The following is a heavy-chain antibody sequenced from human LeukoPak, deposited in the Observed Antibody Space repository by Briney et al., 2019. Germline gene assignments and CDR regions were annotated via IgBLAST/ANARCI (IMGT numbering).Heavy chain of an antibody. J-gene: IGHJ4*02. V-gene: IGHV3-74*01. CDR3: ARGRPHGNDY. Sequence: GGSLRLSCAASGFTFSSYWMNWVRQAPGKGLVWVSRIASDGSSTTYAVSVKGRFSISRDNAKNTLYLQMNSLRVEDTAVYYCARGRPHGNDYWGQGTLVTVSS. CDR1: GFTFSSYW. CDR2: IASDGSST. D-gene: IGHD4-23*01.